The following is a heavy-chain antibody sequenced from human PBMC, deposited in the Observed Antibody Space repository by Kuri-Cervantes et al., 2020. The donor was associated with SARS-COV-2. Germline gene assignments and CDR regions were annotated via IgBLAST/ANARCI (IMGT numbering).Heavy chain of an antibody. D-gene: IGHD6-6*01. V-gene: IGHV3-52*01. J-gene: IGHJ4*02. CDR3: RAGSSTSPFDY. Sequence: GGSLRLSCAASGFTFISSWMQWVCQAPEKGLEWVADIKCDGTEKHCVDSVKGRLTISRDNAKNSLYLQVNSLRAEDTAVYYCRAGSSTSPFDYWGQGTPVTVSS. CDR2: IKCDGTEK. CDR1: GFTFISSW.